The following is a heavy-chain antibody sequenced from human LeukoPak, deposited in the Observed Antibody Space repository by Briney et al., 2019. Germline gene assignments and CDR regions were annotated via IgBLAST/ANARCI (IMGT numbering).Heavy chain of an antibody. CDR2: IKQDGSEE. J-gene: IGHJ4*02. Sequence: PGGSLRLSCAASGFTFTSFWMAWVRQVPGKGLEWVAIIKQDGSEEYYVDSVKGRFTISRDNAKNSLYLQMNSLRAEDTAVYYCARDAGFCSAGSCFDYWGQGTLVTVSS. D-gene: IGHD2-15*01. V-gene: IGHV3-7*01. CDR1: GFTFTSFW. CDR3: ARDAGFCSAGSCFDY.